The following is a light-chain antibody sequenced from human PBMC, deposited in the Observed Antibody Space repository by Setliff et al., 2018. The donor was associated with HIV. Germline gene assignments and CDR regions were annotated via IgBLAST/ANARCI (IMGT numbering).Light chain of an antibody. CDR3: GTWDSSLSAPV. J-gene: IGLJ3*02. V-gene: IGLV1-51*02. Sequence: QSVLTQPPSVSAAPGQKVTISCSGSSSNIGNNYVSWYQQFPGTAPKLFVYKNNKRPSGIPDRVSGSKSGTSATLGITGLQTGDEADYYCGTWDSSLSAPVFGGGTKGTVL. CDR2: KNN. CDR1: SSNIGNNY.